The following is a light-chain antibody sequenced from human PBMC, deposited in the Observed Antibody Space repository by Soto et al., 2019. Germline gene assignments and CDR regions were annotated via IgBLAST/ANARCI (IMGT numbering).Light chain of an antibody. Sequence: IVMTQSPATLSVSPGERATLSCRASQRISSNLAWYQQRPGQAPRLLIYGASTRAPGIPARFSGSGSETEFTLTISSLQSEDFAVYYCQHYNNWPPWTFGQGTKVDI. J-gene: IGKJ1*01. V-gene: IGKV3-15*01. CDR2: GAS. CDR1: QRISSN. CDR3: QHYNNWPPWT.